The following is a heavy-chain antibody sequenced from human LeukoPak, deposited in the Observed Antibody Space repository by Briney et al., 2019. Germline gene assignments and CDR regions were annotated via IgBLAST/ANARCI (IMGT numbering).Heavy chain of an antibody. Sequence: SETLSLTCTVSGDSFTNTPYYWGWIRQPPGKRLEWIGTIDYSGSTYYNPSLRSRITVSVDTSKNQFSLRLSSVTAADTAVYYCARQSPTGGWFDPWGQGTLVTVSS. CDR1: GDSFTNTPYY. D-gene: IGHD1-26*01. CDR2: IDYSGST. V-gene: IGHV4-39*01. CDR3: ARQSPTGGWFDP. J-gene: IGHJ5*02.